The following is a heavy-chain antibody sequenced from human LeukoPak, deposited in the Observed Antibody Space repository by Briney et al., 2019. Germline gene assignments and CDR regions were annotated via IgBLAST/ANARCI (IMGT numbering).Heavy chain of an antibody. CDR2: IYYTGST. CDR1: GGSISSYY. J-gene: IGHJ4*02. CDR3: ARHGSRAVAGYFDS. Sequence: SETLSLTCTVSGGSISSYYWSWIRQPPGKGLEWIGYIYYTGSTYYNPSLTSRVTILVGTSRDQFSLRLSSVTAADMAVYYCARHGSRAVAGYFDSWGQGTLVSVSS. V-gene: IGHV4-59*08. D-gene: IGHD6-19*01.